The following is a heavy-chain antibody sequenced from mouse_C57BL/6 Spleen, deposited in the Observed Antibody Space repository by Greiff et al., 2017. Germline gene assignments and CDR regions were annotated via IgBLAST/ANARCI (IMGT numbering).Heavy chain of an antibody. CDR1: GYTFTSYD. V-gene: IGHV1-85*01. CDR2: IYPRDGST. CDR3: ARGGLGGSSSYAMDY. Sequence: QVQLKESGPELVKPGASVKLSCKASGYTFTSYDINWVKQRPGQGLEWIGWIYPRDGSTKYNEKFKGKATVTVDTSSSTAYMELHSLTSEDSAVYFCARGGLGGSSSYAMDYWGQGTSVTVSS. D-gene: IGHD1-1*01. J-gene: IGHJ4*01.